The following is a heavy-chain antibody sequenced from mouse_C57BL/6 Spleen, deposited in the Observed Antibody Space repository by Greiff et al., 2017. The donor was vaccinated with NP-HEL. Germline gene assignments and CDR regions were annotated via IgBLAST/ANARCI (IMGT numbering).Heavy chain of an antibody. J-gene: IGHJ4*01. CDR3: ARGAHYGSSTYAMDY. D-gene: IGHD1-1*01. CDR2: IHPNSGST. V-gene: IGHV1-64*01. Sequence: QVQLQQSGAELVKPGASVKLSCKASGYTFTSYWMHWVKQRPGQGLEWIGMIHPNSGSTNYNEKFKSKATLTVDKSSSTAYMQLSSLTSEDSAVYYCARGAHYGSSTYAMDYWGQGTSVTVSS. CDR1: GYTFTSYW.